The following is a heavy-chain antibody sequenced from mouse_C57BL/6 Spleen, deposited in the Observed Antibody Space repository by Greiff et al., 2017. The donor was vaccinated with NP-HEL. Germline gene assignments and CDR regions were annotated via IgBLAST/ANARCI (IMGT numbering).Heavy chain of an antibody. CDR3: ARKESYYGSSYVWFAY. CDR1: GFTFSSYG. D-gene: IGHD1-1*01. Sequence: EVMLVESGGDLVKPGGSLKLSCAASGFTFSSYGMSWVRQTPDKRLEWVATISSGGSYTYYPDSVKGRFTISRDNAKNTLYLQMSSLKSEDTAMYYCARKESYYGSSYVWFAYWGQGTLVTVSA. J-gene: IGHJ3*01. CDR2: ISSGGSYT. V-gene: IGHV5-6*02.